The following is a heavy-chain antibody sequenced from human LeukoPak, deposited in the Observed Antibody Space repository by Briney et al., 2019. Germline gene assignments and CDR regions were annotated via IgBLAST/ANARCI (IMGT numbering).Heavy chain of an antibody. D-gene: IGHD4-17*01. Sequence: SETLSLTRTVSGGSISSYYWSWILQPPGKGLEWIGYIYYSGSTNYNPSLKSRVTISVDASKNQFSLKLSSVTAADTAVYYCARVPTHYYYGMDVWGQGTTVTVSS. CDR3: ARVPTHYYYGMDV. CDR1: GGSISSYY. CDR2: IYYSGST. V-gene: IGHV4-59*01. J-gene: IGHJ6*02.